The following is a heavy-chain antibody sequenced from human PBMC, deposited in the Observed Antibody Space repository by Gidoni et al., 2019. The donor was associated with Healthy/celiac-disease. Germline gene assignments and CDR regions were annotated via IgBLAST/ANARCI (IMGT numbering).Heavy chain of an antibody. J-gene: IGHJ4*02. CDR2: ISAYNGNT. Sequence: QVQLVQSGAEVKKPGASVKVSCQASGYTFTSYGISWVRQAPGQGLEWMGWISAYNGNTNYAQKLQGRVTMTTETSTSTAYMELRSLRSDDTAVYYCARESWGALGIAAAGTGYFDYWGQGTLVTVSS. V-gene: IGHV1-18*01. CDR3: ARESWGALGIAAAGTGYFDY. D-gene: IGHD6-13*01. CDR1: GYTFTSYG.